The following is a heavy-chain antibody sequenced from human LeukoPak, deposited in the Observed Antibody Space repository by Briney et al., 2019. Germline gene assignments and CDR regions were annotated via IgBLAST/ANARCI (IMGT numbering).Heavy chain of an antibody. Sequence: NPSETLSLTCAVYGGSFSGYYWSWIRQPPGKGLEWIGEINHSGSTNYNPPLKSRVTISVDTSKNQFSLKLSSVTAADTAVYYCARGSTRYDYVWGSYRSAFDYWGQGTLVTVSS. J-gene: IGHJ4*02. CDR3: ARGSTRYDYVWGSYRSAFDY. D-gene: IGHD3-16*02. CDR1: GGSFSGYY. V-gene: IGHV4-34*01. CDR2: INHSGST.